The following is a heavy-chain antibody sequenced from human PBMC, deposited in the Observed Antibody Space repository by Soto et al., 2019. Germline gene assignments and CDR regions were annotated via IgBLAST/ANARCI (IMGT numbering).Heavy chain of an antibody. CDR1: GGSISSGDYY. D-gene: IGHD6-6*01. J-gene: IGHJ6*02. CDR3: ARDSSSSPGLDYYYGMDV. CDR2: IYYSGST. Sequence: SETLSLTCTVSGGSISSGDYYWSWIRQPPGKGLEWIGYIYYSGSTYYNPSLKSRVTISVDTSKNHFSLKLNSVTAADTAVYYFARDSSSSPGLDYYYGMDVWGQGTTVTVSS. V-gene: IGHV4-30-4*01.